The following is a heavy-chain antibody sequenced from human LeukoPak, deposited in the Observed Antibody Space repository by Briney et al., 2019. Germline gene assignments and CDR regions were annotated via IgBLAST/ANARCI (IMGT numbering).Heavy chain of an antibody. Sequence: SSVKVSCKASGGTFSIYAISWVRQAPGQGLEWMGRIIPIFGTANYAQKFQGRVTITTDESTSTAYMELSSLRSEDTAVYYCARWYYYDSSGYPDAFDIWGQGTMVTVSS. J-gene: IGHJ3*02. CDR3: ARWYYYDSSGYPDAFDI. CDR1: GGTFSIYA. CDR2: IIPIFGTA. V-gene: IGHV1-69*05. D-gene: IGHD3-22*01.